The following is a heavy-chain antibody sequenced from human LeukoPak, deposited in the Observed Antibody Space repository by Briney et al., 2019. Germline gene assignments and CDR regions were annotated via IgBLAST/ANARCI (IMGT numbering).Heavy chain of an antibody. V-gene: IGHV1-46*01. CDR2: INPSGGST. D-gene: IGHD2-15*01. CDR1: GYTSTSYY. CDR3: ARGDCSGGSCYSGFDY. J-gene: IGHJ4*02. Sequence: ASVKVSCKASGYTSTSYYMHWVRQAPGQGLEWMGIINPSGGSTSYAQKFQGRVTMTRDTSTSTVYMELSSLRSEDTAVYYCARGDCSGGSCYSGFDYWGQGTLVTVSS.